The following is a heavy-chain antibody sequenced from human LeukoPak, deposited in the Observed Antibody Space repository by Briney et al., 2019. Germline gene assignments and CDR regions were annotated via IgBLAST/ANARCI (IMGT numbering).Heavy chain of an antibody. CDR1: GYTFTGYY. CDR3: ARDRPLYGWVGIGYYFDY. V-gene: IGHV1-18*04. CDR2: ISAYNGDT. J-gene: IGHJ4*02. Sequence: ASVKVSCKASGYTFTGYYMHWVRQAPGQGLEWMGWISAYNGDTNYAQKLQGRVTMTTDTSTSTAYVELRSLRSDDTAVYYCARDRPLYGWVGIGYYFDYWGQGTLVTVSS. D-gene: IGHD2-15*01.